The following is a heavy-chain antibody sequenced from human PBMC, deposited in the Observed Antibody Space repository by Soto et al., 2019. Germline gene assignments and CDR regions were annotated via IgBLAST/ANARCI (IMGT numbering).Heavy chain of an antibody. CDR1: AFSLSTSGVG. J-gene: IGHJ4*02. V-gene: IGHV2-5*02. D-gene: IGHD6-13*01. CDR3: PPFPAAGPPVLDY. Sequence: QITLKESGPTLVKPTQTLTLTCTFSAFSLSTSGVGVGWVRQPPGKALEWLALIYWDDDKRYSPSLKSRLTITKGPSRTQAALRMTNVAPVDTATYYCPPFPAAGPPVLDYWGQGTLVIVSS. CDR2: IYWDDDK.